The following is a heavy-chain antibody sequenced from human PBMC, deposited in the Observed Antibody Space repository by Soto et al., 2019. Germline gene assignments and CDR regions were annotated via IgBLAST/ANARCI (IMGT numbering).Heavy chain of an antibody. CDR1: GFTFSSYS. CDR3: ARGADYDSSGIRLNWFDP. CDR2: ISSSSSTI. J-gene: IGHJ5*02. V-gene: IGHV3-48*02. Sequence: GGALRLSCAASGFTFSSYSMNWGRQAPGEGLEWVSYISSSSSTIYYADSVKGRFTISRDNAKNSLYLQMNSLRDEDTAVYYCARGADYDSSGIRLNWFDPWGQGTLVTVSS. D-gene: IGHD3-22*01.